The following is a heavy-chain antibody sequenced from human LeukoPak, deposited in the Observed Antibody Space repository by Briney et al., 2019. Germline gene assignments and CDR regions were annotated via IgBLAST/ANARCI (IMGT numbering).Heavy chain of an antibody. CDR3: ARHRPIAVAGLSLDY. D-gene: IGHD6-19*01. Sequence: SETLSLTCTVSGGSISSYYWSWIRQPPGKGLEWIGYIYYRGSTNYNPSLKSRVTISVDTSKNQFSLKLSSVTAADTALYYCARHRPIAVAGLSLDYWGQGTLVTVSS. CDR1: GGSISSYY. J-gene: IGHJ4*02. CDR2: IYYRGST. V-gene: IGHV4-59*08.